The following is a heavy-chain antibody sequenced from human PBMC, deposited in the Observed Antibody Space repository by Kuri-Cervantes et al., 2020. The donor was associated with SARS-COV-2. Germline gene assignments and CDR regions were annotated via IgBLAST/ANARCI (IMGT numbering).Heavy chain of an antibody. V-gene: IGHV1-69*05. Sequence: SVKVSCKASGGTFSSYAISWVRQAPGQGLEWMGRIIPIFGTANYAQKLQGRVTMTTDTSTSTAYMELRSLRSDDTAVYYCARDLDPAAVHVIDYWGQRTLVTVSS. CDR2: IIPIFGTA. CDR1: GGTFSSYA. D-gene: IGHD6-13*01. J-gene: IGHJ4*02. CDR3: ARDLDPAAVHVIDY.